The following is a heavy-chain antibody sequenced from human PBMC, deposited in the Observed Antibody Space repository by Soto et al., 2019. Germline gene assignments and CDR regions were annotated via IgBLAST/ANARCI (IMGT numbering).Heavy chain of an antibody. CDR2: INTDGSTT. CDR3: PRGSMAQAGYLAY. CDR1: GFTFSSYC. J-gene: IGHJ4*02. V-gene: IGHV3-74*03. Sequence: EVNLVESGGGLVQPGGSLRLSCAASGFTFSSYCMHLVRHVPGKGLVLVSRINTDGSTTTYADSVTGRFTISRDNAKNTLFLQMNSLRAEDTAVDYCPRGSMAQAGYLAYWGQGTLVTVSS. D-gene: IGHD6-13*01.